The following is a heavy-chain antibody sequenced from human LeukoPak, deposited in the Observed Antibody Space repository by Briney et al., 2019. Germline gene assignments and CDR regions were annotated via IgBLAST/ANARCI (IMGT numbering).Heavy chain of an antibody. J-gene: IGHJ4*02. CDR2: IYYSGST. CDR3: ARRSSWSYYFDY. D-gene: IGHD6-13*01. V-gene: IGHV4-59*01. CDR1: GGSIRSYY. Sequence: SETLSLTCSVSGGSIRSYYWSWIRQPPGKGLEWIGYIYYSGSTNYNPSLKSRLTISVDTSKNQFSVKLSSVTAADTAVYYCARRSSWSYYFDYWGQGTLVTVSS.